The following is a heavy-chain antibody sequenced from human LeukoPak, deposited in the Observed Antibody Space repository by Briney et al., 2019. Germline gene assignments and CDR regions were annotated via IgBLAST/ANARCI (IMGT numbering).Heavy chain of an antibody. D-gene: IGHD2-21*02. V-gene: IGHV4-39*01. Sequence: SETLSLTCTVSGGSLSSTTYSWGWIRQPPGKGLEWIGSVYYTGGTNYNPSLESRVTISVDTSKNQFSLKLTSATATDTAVYYCARQGCGGDCYPDYWGQGTLVTVSS. CDR3: ARQGCGGDCYPDY. CDR2: VYYTGGT. CDR1: GGSLSSTTYS. J-gene: IGHJ4*02.